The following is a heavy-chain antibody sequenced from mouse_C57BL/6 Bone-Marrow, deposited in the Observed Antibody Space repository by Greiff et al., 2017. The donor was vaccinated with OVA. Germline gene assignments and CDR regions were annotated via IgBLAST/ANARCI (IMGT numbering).Heavy chain of an antibody. CDR1: GYSITSGYY. J-gene: IGHJ4*01. CDR2: ISYDGSN. Sequence: EVKLMESGPGLVKPSQSLSLTCSVTGYSITSGYYWNWIRQFPGNKLEWMGYISYDGSNNYNPSLKNRISITRDTSKNQFFLKLNSVTTEDTATYYCASGSSYGYYAMDYWGQGTSVTVSS. D-gene: IGHD1-1*01. CDR3: ASGSSYGYYAMDY. V-gene: IGHV3-6*01.